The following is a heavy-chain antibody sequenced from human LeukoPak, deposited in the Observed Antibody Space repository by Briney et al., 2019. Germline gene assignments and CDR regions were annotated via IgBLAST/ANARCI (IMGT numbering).Heavy chain of an antibody. CDR3: ASSSNGYCSRGCAFDI. Sequence: GGSLRLSCAASGFTFSSYEMNWVRQAPGKGLEWVSGINWNGGSTGYADSVKGRFTISRDNAKNSLYLQMNSLRAEDTALYYCASSSNGYCSRGCAFDIWGQGTMVTVSS. CDR2: INWNGGST. V-gene: IGHV3-20*04. CDR1: GFTFSSYE. J-gene: IGHJ3*02. D-gene: IGHD2-2*01.